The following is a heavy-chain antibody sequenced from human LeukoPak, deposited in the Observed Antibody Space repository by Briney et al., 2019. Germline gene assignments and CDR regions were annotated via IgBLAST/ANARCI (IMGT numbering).Heavy chain of an antibody. J-gene: IGHJ4*02. CDR1: GFTFDDYA. Sequence: GGSLRLSCAASGFTFDDYAMHWVRQAPGKGLEWVSGISWNSGSIGYADSVKGRFTISRDNAKNSLYPQMNSLRAEDTALYYCAKDLAAAGTHFDYWGQGTLVTVSS. D-gene: IGHD6-13*01. CDR3: AKDLAAAGTHFDY. V-gene: IGHV3-9*01. CDR2: ISWNSGSI.